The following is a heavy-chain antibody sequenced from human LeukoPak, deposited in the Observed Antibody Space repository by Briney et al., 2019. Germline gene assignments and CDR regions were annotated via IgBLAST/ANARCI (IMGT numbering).Heavy chain of an antibody. J-gene: IGHJ3*02. CDR3: AKDKSAMVRGIGDAFDI. CDR2: ISWNSGST. Sequence: GGSLRLSCAASGFTFDDYAMYWVRQAPGKGLEWVSGISWNSGSTGYADSVKGRFTISRDNAKNSLYLQMNSLRAEDTALYYCAKDKSAMVRGIGDAFDIWGQGTMVTVSS. CDR1: GFTFDDYA. V-gene: IGHV3-9*01. D-gene: IGHD3-10*01.